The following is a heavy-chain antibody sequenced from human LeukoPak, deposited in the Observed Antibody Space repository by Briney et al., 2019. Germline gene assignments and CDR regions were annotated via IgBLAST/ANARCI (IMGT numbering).Heavy chain of an antibody. V-gene: IGHV3-30*02. CDR2: IRYDGSNK. CDR1: GFTFSSYG. Sequence: GGSLRLSCAASGFTFSSYGMHWVRQASGKGLEGVAFIRYDGSNKYYADSVKGRFTISRDNSKNTLYLQMNSLRAEDTAVYYCAKDYYDFWSGYYPDYWGQGTLVTVSS. CDR3: AKDYYDFWSGYYPDY. J-gene: IGHJ4*02. D-gene: IGHD3-3*01.